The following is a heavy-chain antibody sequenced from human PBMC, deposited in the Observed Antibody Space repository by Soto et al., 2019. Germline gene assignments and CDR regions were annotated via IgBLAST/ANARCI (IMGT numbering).Heavy chain of an antibody. V-gene: IGHV4-30-4*01. CDR3: GRDLTSNANCIDP. D-gene: IGHD2-2*01. J-gene: IGHJ5*02. CDR1: GDYIHVGGYY. Sequence: SETLSLTCSVSGDYIHVGGYYWTWIRQRPGKGLEWMGYIYYTGKTYYDPSLESRLTMSVDRSKNQFSLRLTSVTAADTAVYFCGRDLTSNANCIDPWGQGTLVTVSS. CDR2: IYYTGKT.